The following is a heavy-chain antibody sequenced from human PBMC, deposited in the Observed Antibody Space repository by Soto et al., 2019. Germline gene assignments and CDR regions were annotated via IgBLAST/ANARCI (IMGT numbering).Heavy chain of an antibody. V-gene: IGHV4-30-4*01. CDR3: GRDLTSNANCIDP. D-gene: IGHD2-2*01. J-gene: IGHJ5*02. CDR1: GDYIHVGGYY. Sequence: SETLSLTCSVSGDYIHVGGYYWTWIRQRPGKGLEWMGYIYYTGKTYYDPSLESRLTMSVDRSKNQFSLRLTSVTAADTAVYFCGRDLTSNANCIDPWGQGTLVTVSS. CDR2: IYYTGKT.